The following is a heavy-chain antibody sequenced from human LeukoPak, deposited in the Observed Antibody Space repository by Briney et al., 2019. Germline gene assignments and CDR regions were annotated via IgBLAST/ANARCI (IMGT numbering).Heavy chain of an antibody. Sequence: QPGGSLRLSCAASGFTFTSYSMNWVRQAPGKGLEWVLTISGGGGSTYYADSVKGRFTISRDNSKNTLYLQVNSLRAEDTAVYYCAKGGKWDVTPFDYWGQGTLVTVSS. V-gene: IGHV3-23*01. CDR2: ISGGGGST. D-gene: IGHD1-26*01. CDR1: GFTFTSYS. CDR3: AKGGKWDVTPFDY. J-gene: IGHJ4*02.